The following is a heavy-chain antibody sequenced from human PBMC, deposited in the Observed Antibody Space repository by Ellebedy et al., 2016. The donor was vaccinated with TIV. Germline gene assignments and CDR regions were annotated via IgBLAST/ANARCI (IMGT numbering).Heavy chain of an antibody. CDR2: IYTSGST. V-gene: IGHV4-4*07. CDR3: ARDRVQYSYGKNWFDP. J-gene: IGHJ5*02. D-gene: IGHD5-18*01. Sequence: SETLSLTCTVSGGSISSYYWSWIRQPAGKGLEWIGRIYTSGSTNYNPSLKSRVTMSVDTSKNQSSLKLSSVTAADTAVYYCARDRVQYSYGKNWFDPWGQGTLVTVSS. CDR1: GGSISSYY.